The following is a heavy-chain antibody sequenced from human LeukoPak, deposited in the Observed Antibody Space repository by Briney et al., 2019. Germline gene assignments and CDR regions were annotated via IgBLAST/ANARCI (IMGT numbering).Heavy chain of an antibody. J-gene: IGHJ4*02. Sequence: GASVKVSCKASGGTFSSHAISWVRQAPGQGLEWMGGIIPIFGTANYAQKFQGRVTITADESTSTAYMELSSLRSEDTAVYYCARGIKILYFDYWGQGTLVTVSS. D-gene: IGHD3-9*01. CDR2: IIPIFGTA. CDR1: GGTFSSHA. CDR3: ARGIKILYFDY. V-gene: IGHV1-69*13.